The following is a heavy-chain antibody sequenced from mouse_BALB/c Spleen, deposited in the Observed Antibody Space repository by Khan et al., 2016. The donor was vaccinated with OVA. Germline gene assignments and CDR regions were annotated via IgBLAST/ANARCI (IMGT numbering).Heavy chain of an antibody. CDR1: GYSITSGYY. D-gene: IGHD2-1*01. V-gene: IGHV3-6*02. J-gene: IGHJ3*01. CDR3: ASKSYGKGAY. CDR2: ISYDGSN. Sequence: EVQLQESGPGLVKPSQSLSLTCSVTGYSITSGYYWNWIRQFPGNKLEWMGYISYDGSNNYNPSRKNRISITRDTSKNQFFLKLNSVTTEDTATYYCASKSYGKGAYWGQGTLVTVSA.